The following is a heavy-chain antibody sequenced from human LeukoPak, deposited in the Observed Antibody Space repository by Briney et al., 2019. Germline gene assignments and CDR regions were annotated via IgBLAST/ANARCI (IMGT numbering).Heavy chain of an antibody. V-gene: IGHV3-48*01. CDR3: VRVPLEFDT. CDR2: ISSSSGTI. CDR1: GFTFSSYA. Sequence: PGGSLRLSCAASGFTFSSYAMSWVRQAPGKGLEWISYISSSSGTIYYADSVKGRFTISRDNAKNSLYLQMNSLRVDDTAVYYCVRVPLEFDTWGQGTLVTVSS. D-gene: IGHD1-1*01. J-gene: IGHJ5*02.